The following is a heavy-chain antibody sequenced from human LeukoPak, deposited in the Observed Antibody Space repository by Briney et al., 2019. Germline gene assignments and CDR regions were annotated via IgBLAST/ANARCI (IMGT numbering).Heavy chain of an antibody. J-gene: IGHJ6*02. D-gene: IGHD3-9*01. CDR3: AAGSYLDWPGYYYYYGMDV. Sequence: GGSLRLSCAASGFTVSSNYMSWVRQAPGKGLEWVSVIYRGGSTYYADSVKGRFTISRDNSKNTLYLQMNSLRAEDTAVYYCAAGSYLDWPGYYYYYGMDVWGQGTTVTVS. CDR1: GFTVSSNY. CDR2: IYRGGST. V-gene: IGHV3-53*01.